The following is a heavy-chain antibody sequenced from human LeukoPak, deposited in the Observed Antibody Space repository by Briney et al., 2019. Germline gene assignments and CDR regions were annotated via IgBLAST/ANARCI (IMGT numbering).Heavy chain of an antibody. Sequence: ASVKVSCKASGGTFSSYAISWVRQAPGQGLEWMGGIIPIFGTANYAQKFQGRVTITADESTSTAYVELSSLRSEDTAVYYCARASDDYGDYSYFDYWGQGTLVTVSS. CDR1: GGTFSSYA. V-gene: IGHV1-69*13. J-gene: IGHJ4*02. D-gene: IGHD4-17*01. CDR2: IIPIFGTA. CDR3: ARASDDYGDYSYFDY.